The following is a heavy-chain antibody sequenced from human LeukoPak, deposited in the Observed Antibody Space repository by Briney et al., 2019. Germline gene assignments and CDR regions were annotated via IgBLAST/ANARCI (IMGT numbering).Heavy chain of an antibody. CDR1: GGTFSSYA. CDR3: AIVMCSSTSCYGWFDP. CDR2: IVPILGIA. V-gene: IGHV1-69*04. J-gene: IGHJ5*02. D-gene: IGHD2-2*01. Sequence: VASVKVSCKASGGTFSSYAISWVRQAPGQGLEWMGRIVPILGIANYAQKFQGRVTITADKSTSTAYMELSSLRSEDTAVYYCAIVMCSSTSCYGWFDPWGQGTLVTVSS.